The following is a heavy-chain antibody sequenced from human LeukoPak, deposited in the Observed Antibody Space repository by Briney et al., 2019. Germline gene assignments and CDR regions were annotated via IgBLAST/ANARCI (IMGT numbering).Heavy chain of an antibody. D-gene: IGHD2-15*01. CDR2: IYSAGST. CDR1: GFTVSDNY. Sequence: PGGSLRLSCAASGFTVSDNYMSWVRQAPGKGLEWVSIIYSAGSTNYADSVKGRFTISRDNSKNTLYLQMSSLRAEDTAVYFCVRGYSFGPYGMDVWGQGTTVTASS. V-gene: IGHV3-53*01. J-gene: IGHJ6*02. CDR3: VRGYSFGPYGMDV.